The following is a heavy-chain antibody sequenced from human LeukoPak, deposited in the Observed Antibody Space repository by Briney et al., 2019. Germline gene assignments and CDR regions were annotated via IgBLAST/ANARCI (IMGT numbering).Heavy chain of an antibody. CDR3: AKDVYYYDSSGYFFLSYFDY. CDR2: ISGSGGST. CDR1: GLTFSIYS. V-gene: IGHV3-23*01. Sequence: PGGSLRLSCAASGLTFSIYSMNWVRQAPGKGLEWVSAISGSGGSTYYADSVKGRFTISRDNSKNTLYLQMNSLRAEDTAVYYCAKDVYYYDSSGYFFLSYFDYWGQGTLVTVSS. D-gene: IGHD3-22*01. J-gene: IGHJ4*02.